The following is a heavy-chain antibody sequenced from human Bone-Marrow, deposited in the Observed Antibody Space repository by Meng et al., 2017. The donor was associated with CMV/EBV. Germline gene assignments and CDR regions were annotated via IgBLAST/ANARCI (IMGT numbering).Heavy chain of an antibody. J-gene: IGHJ6*02. CDR2: IYWNDDK. CDR3: AHSYCSSTSCFVPGYYYYGMGV. V-gene: IGHV2-5*01. Sequence: SGPTLVKPTQTLTLTCTFSGFSLSTSGVGVGWIRQPPGKALEWLALIYWNDDKRYSPSLKSRLTITKDTSKNQVVLTMTNMDPVDTATYYCAHSYCSSTSCFVPGYYYYGMGVWGQGTTVTVSS. D-gene: IGHD2-2*01. CDR1: GFSLSTSGVG.